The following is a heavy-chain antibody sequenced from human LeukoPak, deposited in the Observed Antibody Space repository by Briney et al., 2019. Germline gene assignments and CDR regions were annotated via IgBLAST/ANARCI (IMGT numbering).Heavy chain of an antibody. Sequence: GSAVKVSRKASVYTFRNYVISWVGQAPARGREWVGWISAHHGETNSAPKLQGRISMTTDPSTSTAYMGLRSLRSDDTAVYHGARGYSISCGGNCYYFDNWGQGALGTLS. V-gene: IGHV1-18*01. CDR2: ISAHHGET. D-gene: IGHD2-21*02. J-gene: IGHJ4*02. CDR1: VYTFRNYV. CDR3: ARGYSISCGGNCYYFDN.